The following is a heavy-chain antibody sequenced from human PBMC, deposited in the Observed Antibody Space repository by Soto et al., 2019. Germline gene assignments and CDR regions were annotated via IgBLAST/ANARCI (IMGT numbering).Heavy chain of an antibody. CDR1: GFTFSSYS. D-gene: IGHD3-10*01. CDR3: AKKVNSGSGSQYFDY. CDR2: FRGSGDDGTK. V-gene: IGHV3-23*01. Sequence: PGGSLRLSCAASGFTFSSYSMSWVRQAPGKGLEWVSGFRGSGDDGTKSYADYVKGRFTISRDNYKNMLFLQMNSLRAEDTDIYYCAKKVNSGSGSQYFDYWGQGTLVTVSS. J-gene: IGHJ4*02.